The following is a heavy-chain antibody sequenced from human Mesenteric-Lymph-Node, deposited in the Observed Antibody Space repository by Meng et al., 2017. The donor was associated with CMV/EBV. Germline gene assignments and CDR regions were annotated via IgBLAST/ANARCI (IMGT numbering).Heavy chain of an antibody. CDR3: ARVRGATPISYYGMDV. CDR1: GGTFSSYA. Sequence: SVKVSCKASGGTFSSYAISWVRRAPGQGLEWMGGIIPIFGTANYAQKFQGRVTITTDESTSTAYMELSSLRSEDTAVYYCARVRGATPISYYGMDVWGQGTTVTVSS. J-gene: IGHJ6*02. V-gene: IGHV1-69*05. CDR2: IIPIFGTA. D-gene: IGHD2-15*01.